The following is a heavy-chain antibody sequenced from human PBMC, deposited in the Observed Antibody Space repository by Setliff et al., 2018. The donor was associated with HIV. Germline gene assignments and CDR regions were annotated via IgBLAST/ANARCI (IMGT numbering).Heavy chain of an antibody. CDR1: GGSISSYY. Sequence: SETLSLTCTVSGGSISSYYWSWIRQPPGKGLEWVGRIYTGGRTNYNPSLKGRVTMSVDTSKNQFSLRLTSVTVADTAVYFCVRVFYDATDYYAPLFDYWGQGTLVTVSS. D-gene: IGHD3-22*01. J-gene: IGHJ4*02. V-gene: IGHV4-4*07. CDR2: IYTGGRT. CDR3: VRVFYDATDYYAPLFDY.